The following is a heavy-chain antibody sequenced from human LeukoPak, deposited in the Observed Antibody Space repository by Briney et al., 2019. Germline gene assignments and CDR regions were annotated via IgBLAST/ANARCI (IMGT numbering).Heavy chain of an antibody. D-gene: IGHD1-7*01. CDR1: GFPFGDYA. V-gene: IGHV3-49*04. J-gene: IGHJ4*02. CDR2: IRSKTYGGTT. CDR3: SRDGSRSNRNYGVYFDH. Sequence: GGSLRLSCTTSGFPFGDYAINWVRQAPGMGLEWVGLIRSKTYGGTTEYAASVKGRFSISRDDSKSIAYLQMNSLKTEDAAVYYWSRDGSRSNRNYGVYFDHWGQGTLVTVSS.